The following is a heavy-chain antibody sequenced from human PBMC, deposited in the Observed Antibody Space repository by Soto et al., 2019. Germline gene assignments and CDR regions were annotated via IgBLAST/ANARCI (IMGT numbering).Heavy chain of an antibody. V-gene: IGHV3-21*01. CDR2: ISSSSSYI. D-gene: IGHD2-2*01. CDR1: GFTFSSYS. Sequence: GGSLRLSCAASGFTFSSYSMNWVRQAPGKGLEWVSSISSSSSYIYYADSVKGRFTISRDNAKNSLYLQMNSLRAEDTAVYYCARDRDIVVVPAAIKACDYWGQGTLVTVSS. CDR3: ARDRDIVVVPAAIKACDY. J-gene: IGHJ4*02.